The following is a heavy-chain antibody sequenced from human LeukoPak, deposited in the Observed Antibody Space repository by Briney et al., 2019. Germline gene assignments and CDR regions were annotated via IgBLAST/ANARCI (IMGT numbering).Heavy chain of an antibody. Sequence: VASVKVSCKASGYTFTSYDINWVRQATGQGLEWMGWMNPNSGNTGYAQKFQGRVTMTRNTSISTAYMELSSLRSEDTAVYYCARGSYSIAALDYWGRGTLVTVSS. V-gene: IGHV1-8*01. J-gene: IGHJ4*02. CDR3: ARGSYSIAALDY. CDR2: MNPNSGNT. D-gene: IGHD6-6*01. CDR1: GYTFTSYD.